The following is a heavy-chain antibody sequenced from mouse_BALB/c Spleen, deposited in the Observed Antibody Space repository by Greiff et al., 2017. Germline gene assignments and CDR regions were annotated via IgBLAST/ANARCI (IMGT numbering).Heavy chain of an antibody. J-gene: IGHJ2*01. D-gene: IGHD1-1*01. CDR2: ISDGGSYT. V-gene: IGHV5-4*02. CDR3: ARGGTTVVASDY. CDR1: GFTFSDYY. Sequence: EVQLVESGGGLVKPGGSLKLSCAASGFTFSDYYMYWVRQTPEKRLEWVATISDGGSYTYYPDSVKGRFTISRDNAKNNLYLQMSSLKSEDTAMYYCARGGTTVVASDYWGQGTTLTVSS.